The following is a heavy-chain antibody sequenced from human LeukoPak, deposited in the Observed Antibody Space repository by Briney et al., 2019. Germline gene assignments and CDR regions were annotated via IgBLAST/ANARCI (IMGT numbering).Heavy chain of an antibody. Sequence: SETLSLTCTVSGDSLSHYYWSWIRQPPGKGLEWIGYIYYLGSTDYSPSLKSRATISLATSKNQISLKLSSVAAADTAVYYCARTGETFFDSWGQGTLVTVSS. V-gene: IGHV4-59*08. CDR1: GDSLSHYY. CDR2: IYYLGST. D-gene: IGHD1-1*01. J-gene: IGHJ4*02. CDR3: ARTGETFFDS.